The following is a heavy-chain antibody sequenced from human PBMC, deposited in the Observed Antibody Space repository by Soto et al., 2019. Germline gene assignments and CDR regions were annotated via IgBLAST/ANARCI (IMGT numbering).Heavy chain of an antibody. Sequence: VQLVESGGGVVQPGRSLRLSCAASGFTFSSYGMHWVRQAPGKGLEWVAVIWYDGSNKYYADSVKGRFTISRDNSKNTLYLQMNSLRAEDTAVYYCARDRGYSYGGLDYWGQGTLVTVSS. CDR3: ARDRGYSYGGLDY. J-gene: IGHJ4*02. CDR2: IWYDGSNK. CDR1: GFTFSSYG. V-gene: IGHV3-33*01. D-gene: IGHD5-18*01.